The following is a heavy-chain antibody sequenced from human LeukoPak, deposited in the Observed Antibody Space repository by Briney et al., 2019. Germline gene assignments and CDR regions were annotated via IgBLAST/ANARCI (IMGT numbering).Heavy chain of an antibody. D-gene: IGHD4-23*01. CDR3: ARDTVVPSYYFDY. J-gene: IGHJ4*02. V-gene: IGHV1-2*02. Sequence: ASVKVSCKASGYTFTGYYMHWVRQAPGQGLEWKGWINPNSGGTNYAQKFQGRVTMTRDTSISTAYMELSRLRSDDTAVYYCARDTVVPSYYFDYWGQGTLVTVSS. CDR1: GYTFTGYY. CDR2: INPNSGGT.